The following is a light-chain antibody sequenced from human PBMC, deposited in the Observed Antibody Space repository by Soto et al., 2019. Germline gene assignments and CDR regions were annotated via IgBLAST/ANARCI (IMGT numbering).Light chain of an antibody. CDR3: SSFTNNNNPHVV. J-gene: IGLJ2*01. Sequence: QSALTQPASVSGSPGQSITIACTGTDSDVGGYNYVSWYQQHPGKAPKLMIYGVYNRPSGVSNRFSGSKSGNTASLTISGLQAEDEADYYCSSFTNNNNPHVVFGGGTQLTVL. V-gene: IGLV2-14*01. CDR1: DSDVGGYNY. CDR2: GVY.